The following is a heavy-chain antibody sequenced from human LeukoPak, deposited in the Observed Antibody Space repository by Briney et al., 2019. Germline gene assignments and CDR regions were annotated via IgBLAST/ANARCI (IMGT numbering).Heavy chain of an antibody. V-gene: IGHV3-30*18. CDR3: AKDFGDDTSGYRD. Sequence: GGSLRLSCAASGFTFSSYYMHWVRQAPGKGLEWVAGISYDVGNKYYADSVKGRFTISRDNSKNTLYLQMNSLRSEDTAVYYCAKDFGDDTSGYRDWGQGTLVTVSS. CDR1: GFTFSSYY. D-gene: IGHD3-22*01. CDR2: ISYDVGNK. J-gene: IGHJ4*02.